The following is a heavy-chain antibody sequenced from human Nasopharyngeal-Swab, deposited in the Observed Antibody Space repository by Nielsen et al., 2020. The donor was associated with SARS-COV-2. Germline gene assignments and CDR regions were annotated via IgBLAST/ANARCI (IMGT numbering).Heavy chain of an antibody. J-gene: IGHJ4*02. CDR2: IKQDGSEK. CDR1: GFTFSSYW. Sequence: GEFLKISCAASGFTFSSYWMSWVRQAPGKGLEWVANIKQDGSEKYYVDSVKGRFTISRDNAKNSLYLQMNSLRAEDTAVYYCARERGNSLDYWGQGTLVTVSS. V-gene: IGHV3-7*01. CDR3: ARERGNSLDY. D-gene: IGHD4-23*01.